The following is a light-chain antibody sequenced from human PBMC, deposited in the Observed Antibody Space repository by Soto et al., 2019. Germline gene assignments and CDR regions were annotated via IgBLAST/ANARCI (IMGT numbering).Light chain of an antibody. CDR1: QSVTNN. CDR3: QQHNDWPT. J-gene: IGKJ5*01. CDR2: GAS. Sequence: EIVMTQSPGTLSLSPGERATLSCRASQSVTNNQLAWFRQKPGQAPRLLIWGASNRATGIPARFSGSGSGTEFILTISSVESEDFAIYYCQQHNDWPTFGQGTRLEIK. V-gene: IGKV3D-15*01.